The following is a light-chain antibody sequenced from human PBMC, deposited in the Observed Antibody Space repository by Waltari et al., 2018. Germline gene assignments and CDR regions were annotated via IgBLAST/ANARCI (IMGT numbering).Light chain of an antibody. CDR2: HTS. Sequence: DIVVTQSPATLSVSPGERATLSCRASQSINSHLGWYQQRPGQAPRLLIYHTSTRATGFPARFSGSGSGTEFTLTISSLQSEDFAVYYCQQYHDWPLTFGGGTKVEI. V-gene: IGKV3-15*01. CDR3: QQYHDWPLT. CDR1: QSINSH. J-gene: IGKJ4*01.